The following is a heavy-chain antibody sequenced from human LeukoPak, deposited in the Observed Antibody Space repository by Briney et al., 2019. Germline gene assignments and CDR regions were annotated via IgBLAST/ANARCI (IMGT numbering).Heavy chain of an antibody. Sequence: ASVKVSCKASGYTFTGYYMHWVRQAPGQGLEWMGWINPNSGGTNYAQKFQGRVTMTRDTSISTAYVELSRLRSDDTAVYYCARASVDYDILTGYYSDAFDIWGQGTMVTVSS. CDR2: INPNSGGT. CDR3: ARASVDYDILTGYYSDAFDI. D-gene: IGHD3-9*01. V-gene: IGHV1-2*02. J-gene: IGHJ3*02. CDR1: GYTFTGYY.